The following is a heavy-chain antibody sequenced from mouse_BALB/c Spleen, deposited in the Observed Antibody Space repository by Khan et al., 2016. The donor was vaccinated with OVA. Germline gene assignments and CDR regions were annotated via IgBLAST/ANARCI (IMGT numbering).Heavy chain of an antibody. D-gene: IGHD4-1*01. CDR3: ARPPREITGDGFPY. CDR2: IDPANGNT. V-gene: IGHV14-3*02. Sequence: EVQLQESGAEFVKSGASGKLSCTVSGFNIKDTYMDWVKQRPEQGLEWIGRIDPANGNTKYDPKFQGKATITADTSSNIAYLQLSSLTSEDTAVYYCARPPREITGDGFPYWGQGTLVTVSA. CDR1: GFNIKDTY. J-gene: IGHJ3*01.